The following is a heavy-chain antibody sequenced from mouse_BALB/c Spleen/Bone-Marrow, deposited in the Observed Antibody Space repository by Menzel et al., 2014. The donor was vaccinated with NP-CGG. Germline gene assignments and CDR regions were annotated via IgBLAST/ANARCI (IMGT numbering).Heavy chain of an antibody. V-gene: IGHV5-12-2*01. J-gene: IGHJ2*01. CDR3: ARGGYYFDY. Sequence: EVNVVESGGGLVQPGGSLKLSCAASGFTFSSYTMSWVRQTPEKRLEWVAYISNGGGSTYYPDTVKGRFTISRDNAKNTLYLQMSSLKSEDTAMYYCARGGYYFDYWGQGTTLTVSS. CDR2: ISNGGGST. CDR1: GFTFSSYT.